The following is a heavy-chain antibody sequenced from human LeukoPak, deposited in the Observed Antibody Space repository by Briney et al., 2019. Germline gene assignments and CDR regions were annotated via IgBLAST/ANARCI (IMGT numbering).Heavy chain of an antibody. CDR2: INAGNGNT. CDR1: GYTFTSYA. D-gene: IGHD6-19*01. J-gene: IGHJ4*02. CDR3: ARVGKIGSGWPLGY. V-gene: IGHV1-3*01. Sequence: EASVKVSCKASGYTFTSYAMHWVRQAPGQRLEWMGWINAGNGNTKYSQKFQGRVTITRDTSASTACMELSSLRSEDTAVYYCARVGKIGSGWPLGYWGQGTLVTVSS.